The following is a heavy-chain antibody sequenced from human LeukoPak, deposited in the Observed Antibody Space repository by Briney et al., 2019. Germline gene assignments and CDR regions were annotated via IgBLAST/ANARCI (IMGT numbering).Heavy chain of an antibody. CDR1: GFTFSSYG. CDR3: ARADLGSCSGGSCYGHY. Sequence: GGSLRLSCAASGFTFSSYGMHWVRQAPGKGLEWVAFIRYDGSNKYYADSVKGRFTISRDNSKNTLYLQMNSLRAEDTAVYYCARADLGSCSGGSCYGHYWGQGTLVTVSS. CDR2: IRYDGSNK. D-gene: IGHD2-15*01. J-gene: IGHJ4*02. V-gene: IGHV3-30*02.